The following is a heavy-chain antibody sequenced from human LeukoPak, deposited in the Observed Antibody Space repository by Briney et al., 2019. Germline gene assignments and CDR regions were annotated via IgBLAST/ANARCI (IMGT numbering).Heavy chain of an antibody. CDR3: ARSAAGLSYGMDV. CDR2: IYYSGST. D-gene: IGHD6-13*01. V-gene: IGHV4-59*08. CDR1: GDSISSSY. Sequence: SETLSLTCTVSGDSISSSYWSWIRQPPGKGLEWIGHIYYSGSTNYNPSLKSRVTISVTKNQFYLKLSSVNAADTAVYFCARSAAGLSYGMDVWGQGTTVTVS. J-gene: IGHJ6*02.